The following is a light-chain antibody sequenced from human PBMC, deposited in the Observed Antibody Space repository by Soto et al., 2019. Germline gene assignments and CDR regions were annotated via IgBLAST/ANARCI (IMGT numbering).Light chain of an antibody. CDR2: GAS. V-gene: IGKV3-20*01. Sequence: EIVLTQSPGTLSLSPGERATLSCRASQSVSSSYLVWYQQKPGQAPRLLIYGASSMATGIPDRFSGSGSGTDFTLTISRLEPEDFSVYYCQQYGSSPLYTFGQGTKLEIK. J-gene: IGKJ2*01. CDR1: QSVSSSY. CDR3: QQYGSSPLYT.